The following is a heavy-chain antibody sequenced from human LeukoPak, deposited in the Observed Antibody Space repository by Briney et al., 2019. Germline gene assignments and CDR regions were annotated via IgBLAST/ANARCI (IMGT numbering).Heavy chain of an antibody. CDR3: ARHPNYYDSSGYYYTWFDL. Sequence: GESLKISCKGSGYSFTSYWIGWVRQMPGKGLEWMGIIYPGDSDTRYSPSFQGQVTISADKSISTAYLQWSSLKASDTAMYYCARHPNYYDSSGYYYTWFDLWGQGTLVTVSS. CDR2: IYPGDSDT. V-gene: IGHV5-51*01. CDR1: GYSFTSYW. J-gene: IGHJ5*02. D-gene: IGHD3-22*01.